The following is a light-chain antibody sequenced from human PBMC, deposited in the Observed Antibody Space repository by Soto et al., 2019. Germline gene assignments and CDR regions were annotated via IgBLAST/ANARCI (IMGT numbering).Light chain of an antibody. Sequence: DIVMTQSPLSLPVTPGEPASISCRSSQSPLHSNGYNYLDWYVQKPGQSPQLLIYLGSNRASGVPDRFSGSGSGTDFTLRISRVEAEDVGVYYCMQGLETPNFGPGTKVDSK. V-gene: IGKV2-28*01. CDR2: LGS. J-gene: IGKJ3*01. CDR3: MQGLETPN. CDR1: QSPLHSNGYNY.